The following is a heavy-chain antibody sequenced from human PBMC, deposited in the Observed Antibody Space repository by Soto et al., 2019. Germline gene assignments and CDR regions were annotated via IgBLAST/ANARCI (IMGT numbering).Heavy chain of an antibody. Sequence: SGTRSSTWAAYGGSFSCYDWSWIRKPPGTGLEWIGEINHSGSTNYNPSLKSRVTISVDTSKNQFSLKLSSVTAADTAVYYCARVNPLRDFDWLAGENLFAPWGQGTRAPAPQ. CDR3: ARVNPLRDFDWLAGENLFAP. CDR2: INHSGST. J-gene: IGHJ5*02. D-gene: IGHD3-9*01. CDR1: GGSFSCYD. V-gene: IGHV4-34*01.